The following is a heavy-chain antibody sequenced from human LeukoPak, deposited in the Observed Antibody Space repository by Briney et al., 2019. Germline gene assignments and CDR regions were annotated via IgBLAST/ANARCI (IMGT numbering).Heavy chain of an antibody. D-gene: IGHD3-10*01. V-gene: IGHV4-39*07. CDR2: IYYSGST. CDR1: GGSISSSSYY. Sequence: SETLSLTCTVSGGSISSSSYYWGWIRQPPGKGLEWIGSIYYSGSTYYNPSLKSRVTISVDTSKNQFSLKLSSVTAADTAVYYCARDLISIMVQGPYAFDIWGQGTMVTVSS. CDR3: ARDLISIMVQGPYAFDI. J-gene: IGHJ3*02.